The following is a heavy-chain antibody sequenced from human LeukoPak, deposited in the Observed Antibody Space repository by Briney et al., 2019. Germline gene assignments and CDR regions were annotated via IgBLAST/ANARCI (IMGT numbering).Heavy chain of an antibody. CDR1: GFTFEDHV. J-gene: IGHJ4*02. V-gene: IGHV3-9*01. Sequence: GRSLRLSCAASGFTFEDHVMHWVRQAPGKGLELVSSISWSGDRMGYADAVKGRFTISRDNAKNSLFLQMNSLRVEDTALYYCAKDLGGSATTVWGQGTLVTVSS. D-gene: IGHD2-2*01. CDR2: ISWSGDRM. CDR3: AKDLGGSATTV.